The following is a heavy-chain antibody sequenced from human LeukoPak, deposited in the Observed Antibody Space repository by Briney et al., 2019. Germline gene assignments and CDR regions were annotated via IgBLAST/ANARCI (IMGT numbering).Heavy chain of an antibody. CDR2: ISYDGSNK. Sequence: GRSLRLSCAASGFTFSSYGMHWVRQAPGKGLEWVAVISYDGSNKYYADSVKGRFTISRDNSKNTLYLQMNSLRAEDTAVYHCAKDRKWEPYYFDYWGQGTLVTVSS. CDR3: AKDRKWEPYYFDY. V-gene: IGHV3-30*18. J-gene: IGHJ4*02. CDR1: GFTFSSYG. D-gene: IGHD1-26*01.